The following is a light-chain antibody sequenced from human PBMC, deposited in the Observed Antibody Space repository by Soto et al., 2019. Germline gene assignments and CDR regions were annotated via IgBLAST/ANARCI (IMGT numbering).Light chain of an antibody. J-gene: IGKJ1*01. CDR2: AAS. Sequence: DNQVTQSPSSLSASVGDRVTITCRASRGISNALAWYQQRPGKVPRLLTYAASTLQSGVPSRFSGSGSGTDFTLTISSLQPEDVAAYYCQKYDNVPTFGQGTKVEIK. CDR1: RGISNA. V-gene: IGKV1-27*01. CDR3: QKYDNVPT.